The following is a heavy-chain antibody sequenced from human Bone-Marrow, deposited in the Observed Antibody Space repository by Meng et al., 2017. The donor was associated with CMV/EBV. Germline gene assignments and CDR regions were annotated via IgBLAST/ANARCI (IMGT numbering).Heavy chain of an antibody. J-gene: IGHJ1*01. CDR2: LYSGGDT. CDR3: ARAGGYASPLSY. D-gene: IGHD1-1*01. Sequence: GESLKISCAASGFTLSNNYMNWVRQAPGKGLEWVSLLYSGGDTYYADSVRGRFTISRDSSKNTLYLQMNSLRAEDTAVYYCARAGGYASPLSYWGQGTVVTGSS. CDR1: GFTLSNNY. V-gene: IGHV3-53*01.